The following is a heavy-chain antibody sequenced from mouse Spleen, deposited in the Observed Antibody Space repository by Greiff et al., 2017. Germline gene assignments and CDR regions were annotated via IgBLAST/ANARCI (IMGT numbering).Heavy chain of an antibody. D-gene: IGHD2-4*01. CDR2: IYPGSGNT. J-gene: IGHJ2*01. CDR3: ARWGLYLDY. V-gene: IGHV1-76*01. CDR1: GYTFTDYY. Sequence: QVQLQRSGAELVRPGASVKLSCKASGYTFTDYYINWVKQRPGQGLEWIARIYPGSGNTYYNEKFKGKATLTAEKSSSTAYMQLSSLTSEDSAVYFCARWGLYLDYWGQGTTLTVSS.